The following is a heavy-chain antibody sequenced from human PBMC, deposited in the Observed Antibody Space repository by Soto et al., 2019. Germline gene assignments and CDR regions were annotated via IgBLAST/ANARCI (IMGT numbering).Heavy chain of an antibody. Sequence: QVQLVESGGGVVQPGRSLRLSCAASGFTFSSYGMHWVRQAPGKGLEWVAVIWYDGSNKYYADSVKGRFTISRDNSKNMLYLQMNCLRAEDTAVYYCARDGYCSGGSCYSVPVFDYWGQGTLVTVSS. CDR2: IWYDGSNK. CDR1: GFTFSSYG. CDR3: ARDGYCSGGSCYSVPVFDY. D-gene: IGHD2-15*01. V-gene: IGHV3-33*01. J-gene: IGHJ4*02.